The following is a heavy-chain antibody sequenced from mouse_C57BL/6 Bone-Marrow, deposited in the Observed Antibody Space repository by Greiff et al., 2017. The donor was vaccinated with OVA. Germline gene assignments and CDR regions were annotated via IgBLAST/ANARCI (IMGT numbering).Heavy chain of an antibody. CDR2: ISNGGGST. D-gene: IGHD2-5*01. Sequence: EVQVVESGGGLVQPGGSLKLSCAASGFTFSDYYMYWVRQTPEKRLEWVAYISNGGGSTYYPDTVKGRFTISRDNAKNNLYLQMSRLKTEDTAMYYCARRYYSNYGYAMDDWGQGTSVTVSS. V-gene: IGHV5-12*01. J-gene: IGHJ4*01. CDR1: GFTFSDYY. CDR3: ARRYYSNYGYAMDD.